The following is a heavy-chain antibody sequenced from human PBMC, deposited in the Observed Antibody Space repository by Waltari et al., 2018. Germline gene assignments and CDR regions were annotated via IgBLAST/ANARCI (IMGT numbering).Heavy chain of an antibody. V-gene: IGHV4-59*08. CDR3: ARSSDGSPSY. CDR2: IYYSGST. D-gene: IGHD3-10*01. Sequence: QVQLQESGPGLVKPSETLSLTCTVSGGSISSYYWSWIRQPPGKGLDWIGYIYYSGSTNYNPSLKSRVTISVDTSKNQFSLKLSSVTAADTAVYYCARSSDGSPSYWGQGTLVTVSS. CDR1: GGSISSYY. J-gene: IGHJ4*02.